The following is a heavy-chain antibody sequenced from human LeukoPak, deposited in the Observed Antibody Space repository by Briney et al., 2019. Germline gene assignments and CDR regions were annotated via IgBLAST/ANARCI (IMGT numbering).Heavy chain of an antibody. CDR2: IKQDGSKK. CDR3: ARDQSDGVVAASGDY. J-gene: IGHJ4*02. Sequence: PGGSLRLSCVASGFPFSSYWMTWVRQAPGKGLEWVANIKQDGSKKSYVDSVKGRFTISRDNSKNTLYLQMNSLRAEDTAVYYCARDQSDGVVAASGDYWGQGTLVTVSS. V-gene: IGHV3-7*01. D-gene: IGHD2-15*01. CDR1: GFPFSSYW.